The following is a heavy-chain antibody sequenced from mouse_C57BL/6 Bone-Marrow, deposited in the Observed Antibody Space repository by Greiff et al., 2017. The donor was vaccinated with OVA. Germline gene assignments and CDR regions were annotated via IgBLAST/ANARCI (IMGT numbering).Heavy chain of an antibody. Sequence: QVQLQQPGAELVKPGASVKLSCKASGYTFTSYWMHWVKQRPGRGLEWIGRIDPNSGGTKYNEKFKSKATLTVDKPSSTAYMQLSSLTSEDSAVYDCARCNYDGSSYGVYWYFDVWGTGTTVTVSS. CDR3: ARCNYDGSSYGVYWYFDV. D-gene: IGHD1-1*01. V-gene: IGHV1-72*01. J-gene: IGHJ1*03. CDR2: IDPNSGGT. CDR1: GYTFTSYW.